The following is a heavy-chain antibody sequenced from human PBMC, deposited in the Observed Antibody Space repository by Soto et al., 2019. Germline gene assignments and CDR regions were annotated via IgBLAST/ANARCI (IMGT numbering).Heavy chain of an antibody. D-gene: IGHD3-3*01. CDR1: GGSSSSSTW. CDR2: ICHSGST. CDR3: ARDGTSRITIFGVVMRPYGMDV. V-gene: IGHV4-4*02. Sequence: PSETLSLACAVSGGSSSSSTWWSCVRQPPGKGLEWIGEICHSGSTNYNPSLKSRVTISVDKSKNQFSLKLSSVTAADTAVYYCARDGTSRITIFGVVMRPYGMDVWGQGTTVTVSS. J-gene: IGHJ6*02.